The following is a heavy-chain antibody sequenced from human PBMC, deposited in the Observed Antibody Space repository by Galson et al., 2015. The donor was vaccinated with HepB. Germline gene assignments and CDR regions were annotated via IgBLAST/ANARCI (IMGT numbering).Heavy chain of an antibody. V-gene: IGHV3-23*01. D-gene: IGHD3-10*01. J-gene: IGHJ1*01. CDR1: GFTFSSYV. CDR2: ITGGGCTT. CDR3: AKMENYGSGKAGETGEFFQP. Sequence: SLRLSCAASGFTFSSYVMHWVRQAPGKGLEWVASITGGGCTTYYAESVKGRFTVSRDNSQNTVYLQMNSLRAEDTAIYYCAKMENYGSGKAGETGEFFQPWGQGALVTVAS.